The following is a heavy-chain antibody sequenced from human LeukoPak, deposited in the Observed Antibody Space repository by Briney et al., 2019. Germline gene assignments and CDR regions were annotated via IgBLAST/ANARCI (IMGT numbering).Heavy chain of an antibody. CDR2: IHYTGTT. CDR3: ASGYTYDA. J-gene: IGHJ4*02. CDR1: GGSISRYY. Sequence: ETLSLPSTVSGGSISRYYWSWIRQPPGKGLEWIGYIHYTGTTNYSPSLKGRVTISVDTSKHQFSLKLTSVTAADTGVYYCASGYTYDAWGQGTLVTVSS. D-gene: IGHD5-18*01. V-gene: IGHV4-59*01.